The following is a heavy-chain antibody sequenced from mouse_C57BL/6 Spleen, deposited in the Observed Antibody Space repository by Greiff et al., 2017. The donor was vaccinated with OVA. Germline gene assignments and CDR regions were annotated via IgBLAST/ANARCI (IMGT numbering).Heavy chain of an antibody. Sequence: VQLQQPGAELVRPGSSVKLSCKASGYTFTSYWMHWVKQRPIQGLEWIGNIDPSDSDTHYNQQFKDKATLTVDKSSSTAYLQLSSLTSEDSAVYYCARRGDYGSYFDDWGKGTTLTVYS. V-gene: IGHV1-52*01. D-gene: IGHD1-1*01. CDR1: GYTFTSYW. CDR2: IDPSDSDT. J-gene: IGHJ2*01. CDR3: ARRGDYGSYFDD.